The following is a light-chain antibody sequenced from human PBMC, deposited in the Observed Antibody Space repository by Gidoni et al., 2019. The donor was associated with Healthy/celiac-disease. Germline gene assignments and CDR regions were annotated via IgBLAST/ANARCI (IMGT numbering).Light chain of an antibody. Sequence: DIVMTQSPATLSVSPGERATLSCRASQRVSSNLAWYQQKPGQAPRLLIYGASTRATGIPARFSGSGSGTEFTLTISSLQSEDFAVYYCQQYNNWPPGYTFXQXTKLEIK. CDR2: GAS. CDR1: QRVSSN. V-gene: IGKV3-15*01. J-gene: IGKJ2*01. CDR3: QQYNNWPPGYT.